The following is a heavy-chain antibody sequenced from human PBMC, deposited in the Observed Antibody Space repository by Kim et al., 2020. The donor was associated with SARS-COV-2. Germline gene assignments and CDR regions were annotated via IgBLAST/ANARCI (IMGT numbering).Heavy chain of an antibody. CDR3: ARVPRGTMVRGVMGIDY. Sequence: LKSRVTISVDTYKNQFSLKLSSVTAADTAVYYCARVPRGTMVRGVMGIDYWGQGTLVTVSP. J-gene: IGHJ4*02. V-gene: IGHV4-34*01. D-gene: IGHD3-10*01.